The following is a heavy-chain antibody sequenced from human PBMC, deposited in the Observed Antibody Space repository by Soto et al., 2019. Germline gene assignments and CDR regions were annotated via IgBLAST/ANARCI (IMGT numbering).Heavy chain of an antibody. Sequence: EVQLVESGGGVVQPGGSLRLSCAASGLTFSSYWMHWVRQAPGKGLVWVSRIHSDGSSTRYADSVTGRITISRANAKNPLYLQMTSLSAEETAVYYCARARTIAAPGISWFDPWGQGTLVTVSS. CDR2: IHSDGSST. CDR3: ARARTIAAPGISWFDP. V-gene: IGHV3-74*01. D-gene: IGHD6-13*01. J-gene: IGHJ5*02. CDR1: GLTFSSYW.